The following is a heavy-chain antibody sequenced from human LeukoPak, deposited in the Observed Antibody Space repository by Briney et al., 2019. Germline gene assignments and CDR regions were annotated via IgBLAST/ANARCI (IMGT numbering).Heavy chain of an antibody. CDR2: ISGSGGST. CDR3: AMGAYCTGGARSPFDY. CDR1: GFTFSSYA. D-gene: IGHD2-8*02. V-gene: IGHV3-23*01. J-gene: IGHJ4*02. Sequence: PGGSLRLSCAASGFTFSSYAMSWVRQAPGKGLEWVSAISGSGGSTYYADSVKGRFTISRDNSKNTLYLQMNSLRAEDTALYFCAMGAYCTGGARSPFDYWGQGTLVTVSS.